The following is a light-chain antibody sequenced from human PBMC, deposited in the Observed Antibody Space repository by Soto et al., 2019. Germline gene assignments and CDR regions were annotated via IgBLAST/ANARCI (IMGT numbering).Light chain of an antibody. Sequence: DIQLTQSPSFLSASVGDRVTITCRASQGISSYLAWYQQKPGKAPKLLIYGASTLQSGVPSRFSGSGSGTEFTLTISSLQPEDFATYYWQQLNSYPLTFGQGTKLEIK. J-gene: IGKJ2*01. V-gene: IGKV1-9*01. CDR2: GAS. CDR1: QGISSY. CDR3: QQLNSYPLT.